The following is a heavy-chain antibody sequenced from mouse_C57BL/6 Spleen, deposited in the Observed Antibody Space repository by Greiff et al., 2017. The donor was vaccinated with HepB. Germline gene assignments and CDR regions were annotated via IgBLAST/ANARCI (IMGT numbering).Heavy chain of an antibody. J-gene: IGHJ4*01. Sequence: VQLKQSVAELVRPGASVKLSCTASGFNIKNTYMHWVKQRPEQGLEWIGRIDPANGNTKYAPKFQGKATITADTSSNTAYLQLSSLTSEDTAIYYCASFITTVVATDYYAMDYWGQGTSVTVSS. CDR2: IDPANGNT. D-gene: IGHD1-1*01. CDR3: ASFITTVVATDYYAMDY. CDR1: GFNIKNTY. V-gene: IGHV14-3*01.